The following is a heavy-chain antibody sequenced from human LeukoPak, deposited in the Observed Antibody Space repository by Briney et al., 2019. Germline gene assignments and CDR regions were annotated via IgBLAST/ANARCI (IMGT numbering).Heavy chain of an antibody. Sequence: SVKVSCKASGGTFSSYAISWVRQAPGQGLEWMGGIIPIFGTANYAQKFQGRVTITTDESTSTAYMELSSLRSEDTAVYYCARVGRDGYAFDYWGQGTLVTVSS. V-gene: IGHV1-69*05. D-gene: IGHD5-24*01. CDR1: GGTFSSYA. CDR3: ARVGRDGYAFDY. CDR2: IIPIFGTA. J-gene: IGHJ4*02.